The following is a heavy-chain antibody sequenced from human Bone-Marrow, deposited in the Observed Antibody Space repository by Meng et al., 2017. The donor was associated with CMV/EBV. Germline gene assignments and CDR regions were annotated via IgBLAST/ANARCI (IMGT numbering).Heavy chain of an antibody. CDR3: ARDHPGGGATAY. D-gene: IGHD1-26*01. J-gene: IGHJ4*01. CDR1: GFTVSSNY. V-gene: IGHV3-53*01. CDR2: IYSGGST. Sequence: GESLKISCAASGFTVSSNYMSWVRQAPGKGLEWVSVIYSGGSTYYADSVKGRFTISRDNSKNTLYLQMNSLRAEDTAVYYCARDHPGGGATAYWGQGNPVNGAS.